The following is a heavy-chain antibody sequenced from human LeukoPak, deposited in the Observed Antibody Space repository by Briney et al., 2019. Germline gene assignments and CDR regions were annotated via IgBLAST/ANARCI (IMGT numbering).Heavy chain of an antibody. V-gene: IGHV4-39*01. D-gene: IGHD5-18*01. J-gene: IGHJ4*02. CDR2: IYYSGST. Sequence: SETLSLTCTVSGGSISSSSYYWGWIRQPPGKGLEWIGSIYYSGSTYYNPSLKSRVTISVDTSKNQFSLKLSSVTAADRAVYYCARQSASWIQLWLGHFDYWGQGTLVTVSS. CDR1: GGSISSSSYY. CDR3: ARQSASWIQLWLGHFDY.